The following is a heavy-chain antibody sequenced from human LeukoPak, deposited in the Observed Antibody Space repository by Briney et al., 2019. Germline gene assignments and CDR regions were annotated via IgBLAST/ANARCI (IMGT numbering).Heavy chain of an antibody. V-gene: IGHV3-15*01. J-gene: IGHJ1*01. CDR1: GFIFSNEW. CDR2: IKTKSGGGTT. Sequence: GGSLRLSCAASGFIFSNEWMIWVRQAPGKGLEWVARIKTKSGGGTTDYAAPVKGRFTISRDDSKNALYLQMNSLKTEDTAVYYCTTAGSAWGQGTLVTVSS. CDR3: TTAGSA. D-gene: IGHD2-15*01.